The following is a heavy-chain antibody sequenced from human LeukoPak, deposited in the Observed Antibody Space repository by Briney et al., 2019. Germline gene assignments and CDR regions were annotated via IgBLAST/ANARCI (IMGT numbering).Heavy chain of an antibody. CDR2: IKSKTDGGTT. CDR3: TTANWAYYYFDY. CDR1: GFTFSDAW. D-gene: IGHD1-1*01. J-gene: IGHJ4*02. V-gene: IGHV3-15*01. Sequence: GGSLRLSCAASGFTFSDAWMTWVRQAPGKGVEWVGRIKSKTDGGTTDYAAPVKGRFTISRDDSENTLSLQMNSLKTEDTAVYYCTTANWAYYYFDYWGQGALVTVSS.